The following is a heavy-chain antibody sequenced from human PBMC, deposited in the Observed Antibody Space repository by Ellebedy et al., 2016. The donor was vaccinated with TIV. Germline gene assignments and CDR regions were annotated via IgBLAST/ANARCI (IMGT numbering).Heavy chain of an antibody. CDR1: GFTFSSYE. V-gene: IGHV3-48*03. CDR3: ARPRVWGSGSYRFDY. Sequence: GGSLRLSCAASGFTFSSYEMNWVRQAPGKGLEWVSYISSSGSTIYYADSVKGRFTISRDNAKNSLSLQMNSLRAEDTAVYYCARPRVWGSGSYRFDYWGQGTQVTVSS. J-gene: IGHJ4*02. CDR2: ISSSGSTI. D-gene: IGHD3-10*01.